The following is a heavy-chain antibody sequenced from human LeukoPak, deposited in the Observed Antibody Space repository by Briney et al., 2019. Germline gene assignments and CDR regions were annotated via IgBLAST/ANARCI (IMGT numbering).Heavy chain of an antibody. CDR1: GFTFSSYG. V-gene: IGHV3-33*01. D-gene: IGHD3-22*01. CDR2: IWYDGSNK. Sequence: GGSLRLSCAASGFTFSSYGMHWVRQAPGKGLEWAAVIWYDGSNKYYADSVKGRFTISRDNSKNTLYLQMNSLRAEDTAVYYCARVPSYYYDSSGYFDYWGQGTLVTVSS. CDR3: ARVPSYYYDSSGYFDY. J-gene: IGHJ4*02.